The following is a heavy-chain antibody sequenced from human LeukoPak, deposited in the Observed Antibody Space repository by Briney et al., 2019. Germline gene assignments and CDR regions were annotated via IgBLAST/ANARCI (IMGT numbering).Heavy chain of an antibody. CDR3: ARGKGVVIISNWFDP. CDR1: GGSISSGGYY. D-gene: IGHD3-3*01. CDR2: IYYSGST. J-gene: IGHJ5*02. V-gene: IGHV4-31*03. Sequence: PSQTLSLPCTVSGGSISSGGYYWSWIRQHPGKGLEWIGYIYYSGSTYYNPSLKSRVTISVDTSKNQFSLKLSSVTAADTAVYYCARGKGVVIISNWFDPWGQGTLVTVSS.